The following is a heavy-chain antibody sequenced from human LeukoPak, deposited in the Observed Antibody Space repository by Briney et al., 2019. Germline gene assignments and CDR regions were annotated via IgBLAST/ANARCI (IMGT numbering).Heavy chain of an antibody. Sequence: PSETLSLTCTVSGGSISSSSYYWGWIRQPPGKGLEWIGSIYYSGSTYYNPSLKSRVTISVDTSKNQFSLKLSSVTAADTAVYYCARDRYNYGSHDRWFDPWGQGTLVTVSS. J-gene: IGHJ5*02. CDR3: ARDRYNYGSHDRWFDP. CDR1: GGSISSSSYY. V-gene: IGHV4-39*07. D-gene: IGHD5-18*01. CDR2: IYYSGST.